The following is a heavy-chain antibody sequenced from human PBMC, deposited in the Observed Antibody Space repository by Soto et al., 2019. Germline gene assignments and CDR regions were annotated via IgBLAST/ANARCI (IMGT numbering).Heavy chain of an antibody. D-gene: IGHD3-10*01. CDR3: AKVWPSPEYYYYYYMDV. CDR2: ISGSGGST. CDR1: GFTFSSYA. J-gene: IGHJ6*03. V-gene: IGHV3-23*01. Sequence: GGSLRLSCAASGFTFSSYAMSWVRQAPGKGLEWVSAISGSGGSTYYADSVKGRFTISRDNSKNTLYLQMNSLRAEDTAVYYCAKVWPSPEYYYYYYMDVWGKGTTVTVSS.